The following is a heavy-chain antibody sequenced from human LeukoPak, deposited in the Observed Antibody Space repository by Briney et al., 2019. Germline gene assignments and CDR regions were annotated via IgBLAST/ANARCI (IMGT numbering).Heavy chain of an antibody. D-gene: IGHD1-26*01. CDR1: GFTFSSYG. CDR3: AKARLGGSYLDY. CDR2: ISYDGSNK. V-gene: IGHV3-30*18. J-gene: IGHJ4*02. Sequence: PGGSLRLSCAASGFTFSSYGMHWVRQAPGKGLEWVAVISYDGSNKYYADSVKGRFTISRDNSKNTLYLQMNSLRAEDTAVYYCAKARLGGSYLDYWGQGTLVTVSS.